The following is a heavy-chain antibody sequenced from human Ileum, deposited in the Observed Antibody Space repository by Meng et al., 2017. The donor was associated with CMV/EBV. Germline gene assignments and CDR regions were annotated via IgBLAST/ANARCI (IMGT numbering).Heavy chain of an antibody. J-gene: IGHJ4*02. CDR1: GFTCSSYW. V-gene: IGHV3-7*01. CDR3: ARGANDY. Sequence: GGSLRLSCAASGFTCSSYWMSWVRQAPGKGLEWVANIKQDGSEKYYVDSVKGRFTISRDNAKNSLYLQMNSLRAEDTAVYYCARGANDYWGQGTLVTVSS. CDR2: IKQDGSEK.